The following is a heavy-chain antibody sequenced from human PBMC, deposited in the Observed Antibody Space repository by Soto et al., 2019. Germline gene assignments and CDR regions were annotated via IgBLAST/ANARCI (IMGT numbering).Heavy chain of an antibody. V-gene: IGHV3-21*01. CDR3: ARVRSLSYGGTLGY. Sequence: LRLSCAASGFTFSSYSMNWVRQAPGKGLEWVSSISSSSGYIYYADSVKGRFTISRDNAKNSLYLQMNSLRAEDTAVYYCARVRSLSYGGTLGYWGQGTMVTVYS. D-gene: IGHD1-7*01. CDR2: ISSSSGYI. J-gene: IGHJ4*02. CDR1: GFTFSSYS.